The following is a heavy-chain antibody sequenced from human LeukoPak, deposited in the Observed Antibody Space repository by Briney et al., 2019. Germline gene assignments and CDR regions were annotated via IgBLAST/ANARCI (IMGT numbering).Heavy chain of an antibody. CDR2: MNPNSGNT. CDR1: GYTFTSYD. J-gene: IGHJ5*02. V-gene: IGHV1-8*01. CDR3: ATWAARRNWFDP. D-gene: IGHD6-6*01. Sequence: ASVKVSCKASGYTFTSYDINWVRQATGQGLEWMGWMNPNSGNTGYAQKFQGRVTMTEDTSTDTAYMELSSLRSEDTAVYYCATWAARRNWFDPWGQGTLVTVSS.